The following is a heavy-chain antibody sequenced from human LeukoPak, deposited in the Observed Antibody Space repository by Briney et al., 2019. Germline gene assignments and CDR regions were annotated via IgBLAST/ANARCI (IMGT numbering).Heavy chain of an antibody. Sequence: SETLSLTCTVSGGSISSSSYYWGWIRQPPGKGLEWIGRIFYSGSTYYNPYLKSRVTISVDTSKNQFSLKLSPVTAADTAVYYCARHVRYFDWSRPYYYYYMDVWGKGTTVTNSS. CDR1: GGSISSSSYY. V-gene: IGHV4-39*01. J-gene: IGHJ6*03. CDR2: IFYSGST. CDR3: ARHVRYFDWSRPYYYYYMDV. D-gene: IGHD3-9*01.